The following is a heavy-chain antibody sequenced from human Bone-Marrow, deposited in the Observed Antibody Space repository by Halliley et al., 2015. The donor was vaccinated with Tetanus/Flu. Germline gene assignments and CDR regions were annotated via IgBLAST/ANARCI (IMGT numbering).Heavy chain of an antibody. CDR3: AKDGYCSMTNCYTGAFDM. J-gene: IGHJ3*02. Sequence: SLRLSCADSGFTFSSYAMSWVRQAPGKGLEWVSGISANGTRTNYADSVKGRFTISRDNSKKTLYLQMNSLRAEDTAVYYCAKDGYCSMTNCYTGAFDMWGHGTMLSVSS. CDR2: ISANGTRT. CDR1: GFTFSSYA. D-gene: IGHD2-2*02. V-gene: IGHV3-23*01.